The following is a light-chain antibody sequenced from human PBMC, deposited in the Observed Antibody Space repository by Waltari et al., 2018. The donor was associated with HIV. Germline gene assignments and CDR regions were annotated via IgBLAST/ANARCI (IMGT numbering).Light chain of an antibody. J-gene: IGKJ4*01. Sequence: EIVLTQSPATLSVSPGEGATLSCRASQTVTSDLAWYQQKPGQAPRLLFYGASTRATGNPIRFSGSGSGTDFTLTISSLQSEDLAVYYCQQYADWPFTFGGGTKVEI. CDR2: GAS. CDR1: QTVTSD. V-gene: IGKV3D-15*01. CDR3: QQYADWPFT.